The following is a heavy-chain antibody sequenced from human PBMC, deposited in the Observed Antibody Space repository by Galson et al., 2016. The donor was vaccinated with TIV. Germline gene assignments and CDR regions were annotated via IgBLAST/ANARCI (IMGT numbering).Heavy chain of an antibody. CDR2: INPDSGGT. CDR3: ARGYHFGGLGYFDC. V-gene: IGHV1-46*03. CDR1: GYIFRNFY. Sequence: VKVSCKASGYIFRNFYMHWVRQAPGQGFQWMGRINPDSGGTTYPPNFQGKVSMTRDTSTNTVYMELSSLTSADTAVYFCARGYHFGGLGYFDCWGQGTLVTVSS. J-gene: IGHJ4*02. D-gene: IGHD2-21*01.